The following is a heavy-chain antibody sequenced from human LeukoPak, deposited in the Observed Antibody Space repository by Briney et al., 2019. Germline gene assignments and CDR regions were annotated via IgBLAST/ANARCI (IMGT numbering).Heavy chain of an antibody. CDR1: GGSITSYY. Sequence: SETLSLTCTVSGGSITSYYWSWIRQPPGKGLEWSGYIYYSGSTNYNPSLKSRVTISVDTSKNQFSLKLSSVTAADTAVYYCARHWTQDYADSGAFDVWGQGTMVTVSS. V-gene: IGHV4-59*08. CDR3: ARHWTQDYADSGAFDV. CDR2: IYYSGST. J-gene: IGHJ3*01. D-gene: IGHD4-17*01.